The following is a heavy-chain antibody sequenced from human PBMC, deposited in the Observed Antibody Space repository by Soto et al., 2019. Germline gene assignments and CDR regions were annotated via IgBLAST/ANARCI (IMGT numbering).Heavy chain of an antibody. CDR1: GVSISGGNV. D-gene: IGHD3-10*01. Sequence: QVQLQESGPGLVKPWGTLSLTCAVSGVSISGGNVWSWVRQPPGKGLEWIGEVFDHGSTNYNPSLKRRVTMSVGKSQNDFSLNLTSVTAADTAVYYCARVLSGNKEWFDSWGQGILVTVSS. CDR3: ARVLSGNKEWFDS. J-gene: IGHJ5*01. CDR2: VFDHGST. V-gene: IGHV4-4*02.